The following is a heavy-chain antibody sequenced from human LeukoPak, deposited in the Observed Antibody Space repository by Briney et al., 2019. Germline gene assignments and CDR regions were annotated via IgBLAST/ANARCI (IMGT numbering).Heavy chain of an antibody. J-gene: IGHJ1*01. Sequence: GGSLRLSCAASGFTVSNNYMSWVRQAPGKGLDWVSPLYSAGNTYYAGSGRGRFTISRDSSKNTLYLQMNSLRADDAAVYYCARGHGALEYSDYIHFQSWGQGTLVTVSS. CDR2: LYSAGNT. V-gene: IGHV3-53*01. CDR1: GFTVSNNY. CDR3: ARGHGALEYSDYIHFQS. D-gene: IGHD4-11*01.